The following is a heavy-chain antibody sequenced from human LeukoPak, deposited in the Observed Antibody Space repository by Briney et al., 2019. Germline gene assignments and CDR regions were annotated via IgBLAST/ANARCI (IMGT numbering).Heavy chain of an antibody. Sequence: GGSLRFSCAASGFTFTTYDMSWVRQAPGKGLEWVSTISGSGSYTISGSSSYTYYADSVKGRFTISRDNSKDTLYLQMNSLRAEDTAIYYCAKGVYYYDSSGYYYTYYFDYWGQGTLVTVSS. V-gene: IGHV3-23*01. CDR1: GFTFTTYD. CDR2: ISGSGSYTISGSSSYT. J-gene: IGHJ4*02. D-gene: IGHD3-22*01. CDR3: AKGVYYYDSSGYYYTYYFDY.